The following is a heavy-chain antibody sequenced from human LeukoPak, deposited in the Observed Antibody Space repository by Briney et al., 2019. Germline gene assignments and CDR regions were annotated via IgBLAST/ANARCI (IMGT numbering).Heavy chain of an antibody. CDR2: IYPGDSDT. CDR3: ARHGVEMATIKYYYYGMDV. J-gene: IGHJ6*02. V-gene: IGHV5-51*01. D-gene: IGHD5-24*01. CDR1: GYSFTSYW. Sequence: GESLKISCKGSGYSFTSYWIGWVRQMLGKGLEWMGIIYPGDSDTRYSPSFQGQVTISADKSISTAYLQWSSLKASDTAMYYCARHGVEMATIKYYYYGMDVWGQGTTVTVSS.